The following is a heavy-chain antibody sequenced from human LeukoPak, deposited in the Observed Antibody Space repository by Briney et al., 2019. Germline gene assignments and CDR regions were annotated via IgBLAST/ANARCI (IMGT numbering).Heavy chain of an antibody. D-gene: IGHD2-15*01. J-gene: IGHJ6*03. CDR3: ARESLGYCSGSTCYYFYMDF. CDR1: GFTFSSYS. Sequence: GGSLRLSCAASGFTFSSYSMNWVRQAPEKGLEWLSYISGSSSTIYYADSVKGRFTISRDNAKNSLYLQMDSLRAEDTAVYYCARESLGYCSGSTCYYFYMDFWGKGTTVTVSS. CDR2: ISGSSSTI. V-gene: IGHV3-48*04.